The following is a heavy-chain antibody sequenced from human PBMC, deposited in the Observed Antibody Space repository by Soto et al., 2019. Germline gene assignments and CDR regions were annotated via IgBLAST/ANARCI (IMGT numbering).Heavy chain of an antibody. J-gene: IGHJ5*02. CDR1: GGSISSGDYY. CDR2: IYYSGST. D-gene: IGHD3-3*01. V-gene: IGHV4-30-4*01. Sequence: LSLTCTVSGGSISSGDYYWSWIRQPPGKGLEWIGYIYYSGSTYYNPSLKSRVTISVDTSKNQFSLKLSSVTAADTAVYYCARAANHYDFWSGYYTRWFDPWGQGTLVTVSS. CDR3: ARAANHYDFWSGYYTRWFDP.